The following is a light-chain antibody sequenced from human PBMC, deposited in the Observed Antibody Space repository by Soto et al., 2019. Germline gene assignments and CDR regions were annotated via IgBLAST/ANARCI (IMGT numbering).Light chain of an antibody. CDR2: MAS. Sequence: DIQMTQSPSTLSASVGDRVTITCRASQSISFWLAWYQQKPGKAPNLLIYMASSLESGVPSRFSASGSGTEFTLTISSLQPDDFATYYCQQYNSFPWTFGQGTKVEIK. CDR3: QQYNSFPWT. CDR1: QSISFW. J-gene: IGKJ1*01. V-gene: IGKV1-5*03.